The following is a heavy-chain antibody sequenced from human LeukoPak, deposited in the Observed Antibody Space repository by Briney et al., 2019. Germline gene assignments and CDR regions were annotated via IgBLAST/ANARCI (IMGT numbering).Heavy chain of an antibody. D-gene: IGHD3-3*01. V-gene: IGHV3-7*01. J-gene: IGHJ6*03. CDR2: IKQDGSEK. Sequence: PGGSLRLSCAASGFTFSSYSMNWVRQAPGKGLEWVANIKQDGSEKYYVDSVKGRFTISRDNAKNSLYLQMNSLRAEDTAVYYCAKILKTPTYYDFWSGYYGYYYMDVWGKGTTVTVSS. CDR1: GFTFSSYS. CDR3: AKILKTPTYYDFWSGYYGYYYMDV.